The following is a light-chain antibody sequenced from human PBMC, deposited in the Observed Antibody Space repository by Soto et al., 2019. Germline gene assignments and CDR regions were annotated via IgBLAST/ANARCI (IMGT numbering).Light chain of an antibody. CDR1: QSVSSN. CDR2: GAS. J-gene: IGKJ1*01. V-gene: IGKV3-15*01. Sequence: EIVMTQSPATLSVSPGERVTLSCRASQSVSSNLAWYQQKPGQAPRLLIYGASTRVTDIPARFSGSGSGTEFTLTISSLQSEDFAVYYRKQYNNWPPWTFGQGNKVEIK. CDR3: KQYNNWPPWT.